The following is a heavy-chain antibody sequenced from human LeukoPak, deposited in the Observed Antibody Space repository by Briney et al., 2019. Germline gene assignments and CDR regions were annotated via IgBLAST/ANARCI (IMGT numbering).Heavy chain of an antibody. Sequence: GGSLRLSCAASGFTFSSYSMNCVRQAPGKALEWFSSISSSSSYIYYADSVKGRFTISRDNAKNSLYLQMNSLRAEDTAVYYCARARPRSNFDYWGQGTPVTVSS. D-gene: IGHD1-14*01. CDR1: GFTFSSYS. J-gene: IGHJ4*02. CDR3: ARARPRSNFDY. V-gene: IGHV3-21*01. CDR2: ISSSSSYI.